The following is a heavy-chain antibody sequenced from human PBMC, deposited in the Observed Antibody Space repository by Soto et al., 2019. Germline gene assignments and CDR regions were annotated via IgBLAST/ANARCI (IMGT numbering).Heavy chain of an antibody. CDR1: GYSISSGYY. J-gene: IGHJ4*02. V-gene: IGHV4-38-2*02. Sequence: KASETLSLTCAVSGYSISSGYYWGWIRQPPGKGLEWIGSIYHSGSTYYNPSLKSRVTISVDTSKNQFSLKLSSVTAADTAVYYCARDGVVLMVYAIPAARCFDYWGQGTLVTVSS. CDR3: ARDGVVLMVYAIPAARCFDY. D-gene: IGHD2-8*01. CDR2: IYHSGST.